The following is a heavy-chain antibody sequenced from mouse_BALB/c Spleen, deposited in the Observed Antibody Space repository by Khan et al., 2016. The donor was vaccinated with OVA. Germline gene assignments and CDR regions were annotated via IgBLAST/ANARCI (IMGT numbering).Heavy chain of an antibody. CDR1: GYTFTSYN. J-gene: IGHJ3*01. V-gene: IGHV1-12*01. D-gene: IGHD1-1*01. Sequence: QVQLQQSGAELVKPGASVKMSCKASGYTFTSYNMHWVKQTPGQGLEWIGAIYPGNGDTSYNQKFKGKATLTADKSSSTAYMQLSSLTSEDSAVYYCARGEDDYGSRGAWFAYWGQGTLVTVSA. CDR2: IYPGNGDT. CDR3: ARGEDDYGSRGAWFAY.